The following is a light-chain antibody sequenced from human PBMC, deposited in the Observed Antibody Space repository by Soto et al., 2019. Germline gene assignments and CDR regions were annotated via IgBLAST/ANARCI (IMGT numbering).Light chain of an antibody. J-gene: IGKJ1*01. CDR3: QQYNSYPWT. Sequence: IHITFSLSSLHPPIKYRLTFTCRASQSISGWLAWYQQKSGKAPNLLIYEASSLESGGPSRFSGSGSGTEFTLTISSLQPDDFATYYCQQYNSYPWTFGQGTKVDIK. CDR1: QSISGW. CDR2: EAS. V-gene: IGKV1-5*03.